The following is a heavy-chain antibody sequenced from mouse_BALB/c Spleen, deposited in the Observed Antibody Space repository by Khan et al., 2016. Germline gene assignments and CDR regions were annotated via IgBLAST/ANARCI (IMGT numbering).Heavy chain of an antibody. J-gene: IGHJ2*01. CDR1: GYTFSSYW. Sequence: QVRLQQSGAELMKPGASVKISCKATGYTFSSYWIEWVKQRPGHGLEWIGEILPVSGSTNYNEKFEGKATFTADTSSNTAYMQLSSLTSEDSAVYYCARGITTATFDYWGQGTTLTVSS. CDR3: ARGITTATFDY. D-gene: IGHD1-2*01. CDR2: ILPVSGST. V-gene: IGHV1-9*01.